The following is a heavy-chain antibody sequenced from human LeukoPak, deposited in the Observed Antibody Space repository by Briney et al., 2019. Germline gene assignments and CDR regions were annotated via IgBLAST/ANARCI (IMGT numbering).Heavy chain of an antibody. V-gene: IGHV1-2*02. CDR1: GYTFTDYY. Sequence: ASVKVSCKASGYTFTDYYLHWVRQAPGQGLEWMGWINPDSGGANYAQKFQGRVTMSGDTSIGTAYMELSSLRSDDTAVYYCARDHGGSSSAWPAGYWGQGTLVTVSS. J-gene: IGHJ4*02. CDR2: INPDSGGA. D-gene: IGHD6-19*01. CDR3: ARDHGGSSSAWPAGY.